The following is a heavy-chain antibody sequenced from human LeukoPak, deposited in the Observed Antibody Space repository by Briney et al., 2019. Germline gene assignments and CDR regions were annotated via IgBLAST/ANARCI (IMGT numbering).Heavy chain of an antibody. CDR2: IYSGGST. D-gene: IGHD3-22*01. Sequence: PGGSLRLSCAASGFTVSNNYVSWVRQAPGKGLEWVSVIYSGGSTYYADSVKGRFTISRDNSKNTLYLQMNSLRAEDTAVYYCAKSSYYDSSGFYREYYFDYWGQGTLVTVSS. J-gene: IGHJ4*02. CDR3: AKSSYYDSSGFYREYYFDY. CDR1: GFTVSNNY. V-gene: IGHV3-53*01.